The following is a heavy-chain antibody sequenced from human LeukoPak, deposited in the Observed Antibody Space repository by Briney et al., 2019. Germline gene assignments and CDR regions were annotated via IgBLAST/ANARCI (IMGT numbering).Heavy chain of an antibody. CDR3: ARAGYYDFWRGPKDGYYYYGMDV. V-gene: IGHV3-23*01. Sequence: GGSLRLSCAASGFTFSSYAMSWVRQAPGKGLEWVSAISGSGGSTYYADSVKGRFTISRDNSKNTLYLQMSSLRAEDTAVYHCARAGYYDFWRGPKDGYYYYGMDVWGQGTTVTVSS. CDR2: ISGSGGST. D-gene: IGHD3-3*01. CDR1: GFTFSSYA. J-gene: IGHJ6*02.